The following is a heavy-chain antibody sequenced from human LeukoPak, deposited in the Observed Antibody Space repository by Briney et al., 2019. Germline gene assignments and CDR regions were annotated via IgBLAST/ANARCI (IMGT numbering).Heavy chain of an antibody. CDR2: ISGSGGSI. Sequence: GGSLRLSCAASGFTFSSYAMSWVRQAPGKGLEWVSAISGSGGSIYYADSVKGRFTISRDNSKNTLYLQMNSLRAEDTAVYYCAKDESSGSYYPNWFDPWGQGTLVTVTS. D-gene: IGHD3-10*01. CDR3: AKDESSGSYYPNWFDP. J-gene: IGHJ5*02. V-gene: IGHV3-23*01. CDR1: GFTFSSYA.